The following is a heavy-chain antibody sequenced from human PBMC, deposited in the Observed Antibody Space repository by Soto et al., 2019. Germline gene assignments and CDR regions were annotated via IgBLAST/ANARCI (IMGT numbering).Heavy chain of an antibody. J-gene: IGHJ4*02. CDR3: ARDGSMVRGVIGY. Sequence: ASVKVSCKASGYTFTSYYMHWVRQAPGQGLEWMGIINPSGVTSYAQKFQGRVTMTRDTSTSTVYMELSSLRSEDTAVYYCARDGSMVRGVIGYWGQGTLVTVS. V-gene: IGHV1-46*01. CDR1: GYTFTSYY. D-gene: IGHD3-10*01. CDR2: INPSGVT.